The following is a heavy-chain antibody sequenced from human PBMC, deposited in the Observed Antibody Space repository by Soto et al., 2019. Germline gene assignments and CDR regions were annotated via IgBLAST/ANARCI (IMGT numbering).Heavy chain of an antibody. V-gene: IGHV4-34*01. D-gene: IGHD2-8*01. CDR2: ISHSGST. CDR3: ARGPSRLLMGDSFA. Sequence: QVQLQQWGAGLLKPSETLSLTCAVYGGSFSGHYWSWIRQPPGKGLEWIGEISHSGSTTYNPSLESRVAISVDPSMNQFSLKLNSVTAADTAVYYCARGPSRLLMGDSFAWGQGTLVTVSS. J-gene: IGHJ5*02. CDR1: GGSFSGHY.